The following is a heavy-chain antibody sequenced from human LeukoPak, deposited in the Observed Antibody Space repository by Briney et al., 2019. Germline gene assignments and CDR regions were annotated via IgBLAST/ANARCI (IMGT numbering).Heavy chain of an antibody. CDR1: GGSISSYY. Sequence: SETLSLTCTVSGGSISSYYWSWIRQPPGKGLEWIGYIYYSGSTNYNPSLKSRVTISVDTSKNQFSLKLSSVTAADTAVYYCARDLTTVTNYFDYWGQGTLVTVSS. CDR2: IYYSGST. CDR3: ARDLTTVTNYFDY. J-gene: IGHJ4*02. D-gene: IGHD4-17*01. V-gene: IGHV4-59*01.